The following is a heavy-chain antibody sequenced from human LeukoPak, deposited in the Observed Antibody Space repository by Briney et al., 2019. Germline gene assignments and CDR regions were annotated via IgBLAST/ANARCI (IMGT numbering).Heavy chain of an antibody. D-gene: IGHD3-22*01. J-gene: IGHJ4*02. CDR2: INPNSGGT. CDR3: ARSRYYYDSFDY. Sequence: GASVKVSCKAFGYTFTGYYMHWVRQAPGQGLEWMGWINPNSGGTNYAQKFQGRVTMTRDTSISTAYMELSRLRSDDTAVYYCARSRYYYDSFDYWGQGTLVTVSS. V-gene: IGHV1-2*02. CDR1: GYTFTGYY.